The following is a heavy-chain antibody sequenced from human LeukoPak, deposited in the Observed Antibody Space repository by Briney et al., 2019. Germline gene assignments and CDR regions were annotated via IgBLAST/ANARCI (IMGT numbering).Heavy chain of an antibody. CDR1: GYTFTSYA. J-gene: IGHJ1*01. CDR2: INAGNGNT. D-gene: IGHD6-19*01. CDR3: ARDEISGGWYNH. V-gene: IGHV1-3*01. Sequence: ASVKVSCKASGYTFTSYAMHWVRQAPGQRLEWMGWINAGNGNTKYSQKLQGRVTMTTDTSTSTAYMELRSLRSDDTAVYYCARDEISGGWYNHWGQGTLVTVSS.